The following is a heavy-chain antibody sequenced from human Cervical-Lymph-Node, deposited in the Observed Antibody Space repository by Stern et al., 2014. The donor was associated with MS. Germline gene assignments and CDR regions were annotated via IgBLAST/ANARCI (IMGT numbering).Heavy chain of an antibody. CDR3: ARDQMPYYYYGMDV. CDR2: VIPIFGTV. CDR1: GGTFSSHA. D-gene: IGHD2-2*01. V-gene: IGHV1-69*01. Sequence: VQLVESGAEVKKPGSSVKVSCQTSGGTFSSHAINWVRQAPGQGLEWMGGVIPIFGTVDYAQKFQGRLTITADESTNTACMELSSLRSEDTAVYYCARDQMPYYYYGMDVWGQGTTVTVSS. J-gene: IGHJ6*02.